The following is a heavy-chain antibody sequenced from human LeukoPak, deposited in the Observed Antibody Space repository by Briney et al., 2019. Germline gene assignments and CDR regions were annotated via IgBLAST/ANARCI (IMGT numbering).Heavy chain of an antibody. CDR1: GFTFSSYE. J-gene: IGHJ4*02. D-gene: IGHD6-6*01. V-gene: IGHV3-48*03. Sequence: GGSLRLSCAASGFTFSSYEMNWVRQAPGEGPEWISYISSSGGTIYYADSVKGRFTISRDNAKNSVYLQMNSLRAEDTAVYYCARMRPELDYWGQGTLVTVSS. CDR3: ARMRPELDY. CDR2: ISSSGGTI.